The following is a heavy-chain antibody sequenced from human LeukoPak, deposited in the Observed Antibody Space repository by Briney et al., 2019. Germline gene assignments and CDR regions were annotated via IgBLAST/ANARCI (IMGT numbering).Heavy chain of an antibody. CDR3: ATNTNVLGDVNWLDP. CDR2: IYYSGST. V-gene: IGHV4-39*07. J-gene: IGHJ5*02. CDR1: GGSISSSSYY. D-gene: IGHD3-16*01. Sequence: NPSETLSLTCTVSGGSISSSSYYWGWIRQPPGKGLEWIGSIYYSGSTYYNPSLKSRVTISVDTSKNQFSLNLNSVTSADTAVYYCATNTNVLGDVNWLDPWGQGILVTVSS.